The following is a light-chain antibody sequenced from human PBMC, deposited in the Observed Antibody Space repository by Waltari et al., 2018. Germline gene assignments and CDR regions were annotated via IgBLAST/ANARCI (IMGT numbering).Light chain of an antibody. CDR3: GADHGSGSSFVYV. J-gene: IGLJ1*01. CDR2: VGTGGIVG. CDR1: SGYSKYK. Sequence: QPVLTQPPSASASLGASVTLTCTLRSGYSKYKVDWYQHRPGKGPRLVTRVGTGGIVGSKGDGIPDRFSVLGSGLNRYLTIKNIQEEDESDYHCGADHGSGSSFVYVFGTGTKVTVL. V-gene: IGLV9-49*03.